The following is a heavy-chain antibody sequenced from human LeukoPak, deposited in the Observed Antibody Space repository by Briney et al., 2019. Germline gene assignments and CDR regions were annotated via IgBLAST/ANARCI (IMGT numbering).Heavy chain of an antibody. Sequence: ASVKVSCKASGYTFTSYGISWVRQAPGQGLECMGWISAYNGNTNYAQKLQGRVTMTTDKSTSTAYMELRSLRSDDTAVYYCARGRVLRYFDWLFPSYGPGAFDIWGQGTMVTVSS. D-gene: IGHD3-9*01. J-gene: IGHJ3*02. V-gene: IGHV1-18*01. CDR3: ARGRVLRYFDWLFPSYGPGAFDI. CDR2: ISAYNGNT. CDR1: GYTFTSYG.